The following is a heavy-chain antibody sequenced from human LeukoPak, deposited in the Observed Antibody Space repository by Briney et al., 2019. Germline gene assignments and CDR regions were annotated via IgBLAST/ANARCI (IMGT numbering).Heavy chain of an antibody. J-gene: IGHJ6*03. CDR3: ARADYDFWSGYYRYYYMDV. V-gene: IGHV1-2*02. Sequence: GASVKVSCKASGYTFTCYYRHWVRQAPGQGLEWMGWINPNSGGTNYAQKFQGRVTMTRDTSISTAYMELSRLRSDDTAVYYCARADYDFWSGYYRYYYMDVWGKGTTVTVSS. CDR2: INPNSGGT. D-gene: IGHD3-3*01. CDR1: GYTFTCYY.